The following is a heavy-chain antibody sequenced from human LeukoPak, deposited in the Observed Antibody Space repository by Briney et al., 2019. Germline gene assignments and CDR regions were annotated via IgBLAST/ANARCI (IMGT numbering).Heavy chain of an antibody. V-gene: IGHV3-33*01. CDR3: ARDLRDY. CDR1: GFTFSSYG. J-gene: IGHJ4*02. Sequence: GGSLRLSCAASGFTFSSYGMHWARQAPGKGLEWVALIWYDGSNKYYADSVKGRFTISRDNYKNTLYLQMNSLRAEDTAVYYCARDLRDYWGQGTLVTVSS. CDR2: IWYDGSNK.